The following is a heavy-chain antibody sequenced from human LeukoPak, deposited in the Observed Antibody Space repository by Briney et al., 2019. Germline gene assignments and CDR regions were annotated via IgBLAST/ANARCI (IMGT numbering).Heavy chain of an antibody. CDR2: IGTTGDT. CDR1: GFTFGNYD. Sequence: GGSLRLSCAASGFTFGNYDLHWVRQATGKGLEWVSSIGTTGDTFYPDSVKGRFTISRDNAKNSLYLQMDSLRTEDTALYYCVKSGGYATAIRYFDLWGRGTLVTVSS. V-gene: IGHV3-13*01. J-gene: IGHJ2*01. CDR3: VKSGGYATAIRYFDL. D-gene: IGHD2-21*02.